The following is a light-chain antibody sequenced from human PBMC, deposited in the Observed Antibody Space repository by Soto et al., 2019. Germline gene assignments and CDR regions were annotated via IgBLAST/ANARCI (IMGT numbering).Light chain of an antibody. CDR1: QTISSN. J-gene: IGKJ4*01. V-gene: IGKV3-11*01. Sequence: DIVMTQSPATLSVSPGERATLSCRASQTISSNLAWYQQKPGQTPRLLIYGASNRATGIPARFSGSGSGTDLTITISSLEPEDCAVYDCQQRSNWPLTFGGGTKVDIK. CDR3: QQRSNWPLT. CDR2: GAS.